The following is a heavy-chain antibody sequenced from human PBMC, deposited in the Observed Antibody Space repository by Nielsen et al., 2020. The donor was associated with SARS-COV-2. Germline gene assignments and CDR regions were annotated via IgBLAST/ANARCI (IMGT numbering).Heavy chain of an antibody. CDR2: IDPSDSYT. D-gene: IGHD3-3*01. CDR3: ARRYYDFWSGSGTDNWFDP. CDR1: GYSFTSYW. Sequence: GESLKISCKGSGYSFTSYWISWVRQMPGKGLEWMGRIDPSDSYTSYSPSFQGHVTISADKSISTAYLQWSSLKASDTAMYYCARRYYDFWSGSGTDNWFDPWGQGTLVTVSS. J-gene: IGHJ5*02. V-gene: IGHV5-10-1*01.